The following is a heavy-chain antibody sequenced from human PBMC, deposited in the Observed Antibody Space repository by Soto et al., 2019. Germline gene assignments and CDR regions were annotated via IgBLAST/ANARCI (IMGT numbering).Heavy chain of an antibody. V-gene: IGHV5-51*01. CDR1: GYSFTSYW. D-gene: IGHD3-10*01. J-gene: IGHJ6*02. CDR3: ARRTMVRGVINYYYYGMDV. CDR2: IYPGDSDT. Sequence: PGESLKISCKGSGYSFTSYWIGWVRQMPGKGLEWMGTIYPGDSDTRCSPSFQGQVTISADKSISTAYLQWSSLKASDTAMYYCARRTMVRGVINYYYYGMDVWGQGTTVTVSS.